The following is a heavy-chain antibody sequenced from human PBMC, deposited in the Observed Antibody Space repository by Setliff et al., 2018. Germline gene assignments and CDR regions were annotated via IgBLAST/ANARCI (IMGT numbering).Heavy chain of an antibody. J-gene: IGHJ4*02. CDR3: ARSFSRREKFLLDY. Sequence: PSETLSLTCTVSGYSISSGYYWGWIRQPPGKGLEWIGSIYHSGSTNYNPSLKSRVTTSMDTSKNQFSLRVSSVTAADTAVYYCARSFSRREKFLLDYWGQGALVTVSS. V-gene: IGHV4-38-2*02. CDR1: GYSISSGYY. CDR2: IYHSGST.